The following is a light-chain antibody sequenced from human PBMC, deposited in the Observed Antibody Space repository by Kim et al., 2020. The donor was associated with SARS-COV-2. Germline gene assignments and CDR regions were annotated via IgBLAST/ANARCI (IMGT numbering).Light chain of an antibody. CDR3: GTWDSSLSAV. J-gene: IGLJ2*01. Sequence: PGQKVTISCSGSSSNIGNNYVSWYQQLPGTAPKLLIYDNNKRPSGIPDRFSDSKSGTSATLGITGLQTGDEADYYCGTWDSSLSAVFGGGTQLTVL. V-gene: IGLV1-51*01. CDR1: SSNIGNNY. CDR2: DNN.